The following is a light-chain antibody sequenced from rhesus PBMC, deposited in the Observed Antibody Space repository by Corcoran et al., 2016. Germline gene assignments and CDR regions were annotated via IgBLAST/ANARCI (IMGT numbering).Light chain of an antibody. Sequence: QAALTQPPSVSASPGQSVTISCTGTSSDIGAYNYVTWYQQHPGTAPKFVIYEVSKRPSGVFDRFSGSTSANTASLPISGLQAEDEADYYCCSYAGSNTLVFGSGTKLTVL. CDR2: EVS. J-gene: IGLJ6*01. V-gene: IGLV2-32*02. CDR3: CSYAGSNTLV. CDR1: SSDIGAYNY.